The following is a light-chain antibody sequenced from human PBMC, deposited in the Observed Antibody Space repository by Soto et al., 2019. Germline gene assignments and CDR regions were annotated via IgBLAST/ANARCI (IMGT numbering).Light chain of an antibody. J-gene: IGKJ4*01. V-gene: IGKV3-15*01. CDR1: QSIGNN. Sequence: GERATLTCRASQSIGNNLAWYQQKPGQTPRLLVFDASTRATGFPPRFSGSGSGTEFTLTISSLQSEDFAVYYCQQYNNWPLTFGGGTKVDI. CDR2: DAS. CDR3: QQYNNWPLT.